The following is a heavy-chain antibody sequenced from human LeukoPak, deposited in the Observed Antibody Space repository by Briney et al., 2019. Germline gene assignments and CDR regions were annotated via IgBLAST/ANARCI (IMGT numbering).Heavy chain of an antibody. Sequence: SGPTLVNPTQTLTLTCTFSGFSLSTSGVGVGWIRQPPGKALEWLARIDWDDDKYYSTSLKTRLTISKDTSKNQVVLTMTNMDPVDTATYYCARMNRGNYFDYWGQGALVTVSA. V-gene: IGHV2-70*11. CDR1: GFSLSTSGVG. D-gene: IGHD3-10*01. CDR3: ARMNRGNYFDY. CDR2: IDWDDDK. J-gene: IGHJ4*02.